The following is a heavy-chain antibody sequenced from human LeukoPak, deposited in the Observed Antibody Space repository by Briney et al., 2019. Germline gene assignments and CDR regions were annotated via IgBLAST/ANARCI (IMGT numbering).Heavy chain of an antibody. CDR2: ISSSGSTI. CDR3: ARPSVRYCSSTSCGKYFYYYMAV. J-gene: IGHJ6*03. V-gene: IGHV3-11*01. Sequence: PGGSLRLSCAASGFTFSDYYMSWIRQAPGKGLEWVSYISSSGSTIYYADSVKGRFTISRDNAKNSLYLQMNSLRAEDTAVYYCARPSVRYCSSTSCGKYFYYYMAVWGKGTTVTVSS. D-gene: IGHD2-2*01. CDR1: GFTFSDYY.